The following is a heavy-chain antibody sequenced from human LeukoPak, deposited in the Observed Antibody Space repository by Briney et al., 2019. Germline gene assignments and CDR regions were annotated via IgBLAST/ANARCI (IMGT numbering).Heavy chain of an antibody. D-gene: IGHD3-22*01. CDR2: INVGGSTI. J-gene: IGHJ4*02. CDR3: AKDIVNYYDSSGYYPSFDY. Sequence: PGGSLRLSCAASGFAFGSYEMNWVRQAPGKGLEWVSYINVGGSTIYYADSVKGRFTISRDNSKNSLYLQMNSLRTEDTALYYCAKDIVNYYDSSGYYPSFDYWGQGTLVTVSS. V-gene: IGHV3-48*03. CDR1: GFAFGSYE.